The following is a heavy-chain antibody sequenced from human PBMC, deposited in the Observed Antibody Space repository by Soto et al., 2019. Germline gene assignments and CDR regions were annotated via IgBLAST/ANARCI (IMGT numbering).Heavy chain of an antibody. CDR1: GEFISSGGYY. J-gene: IGHJ4*02. D-gene: IGHD6-6*01. CDR2: IYDSESA. V-gene: IGHV4-31*03. CDR3: ARASSSSSAADY. Sequence: QVQLQESGPGLVKPSQTLSLTCSVSGEFISSGGYYWSWIRHHPGKGLEWIGYIYDSESAYYNPSLKSRVTISMDPSKNHFAMRLSSVTAADTAVYYCARASSSSSAADYWGQGTLATVSS.